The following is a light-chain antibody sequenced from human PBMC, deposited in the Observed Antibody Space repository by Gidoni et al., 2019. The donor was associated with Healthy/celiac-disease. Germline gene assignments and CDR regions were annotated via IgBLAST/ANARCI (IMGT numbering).Light chain of an antibody. J-gene: IGLJ1*01. V-gene: IGLV2-14*01. CDR3: SSYTSSSTLEGV. CDR1: SSNVGGYNY. CDR2: EVS. Sequence: QASLTQPSSVSGSPGQSLTISCTGNSSNVGGYNYVSWYQQHPGKAPKLMIYEVSNRPSGVSNRFSGPKSGNTASLTISGLQAEDEADYYCSSYTSSSTLEGVFGTGTKVTVL.